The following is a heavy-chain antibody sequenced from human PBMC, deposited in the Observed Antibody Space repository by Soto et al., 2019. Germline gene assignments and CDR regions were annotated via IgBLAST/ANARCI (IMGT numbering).Heavy chain of an antibody. V-gene: IGHV3-33*01. CDR2: IWYDGSNK. CDR3: ARDDLTVTYGMDV. J-gene: IGHJ6*02. CDR1: GVTFSSYG. D-gene: IGHD4-4*01. Sequence: GGSLRLSCAASGVTFSSYGMHWVRRAPGKGLEWVAVIWYDGSNKYYADSVKGRFTISRDNSKNTLYLQMNSLRAEDTAVYYCARDDLTVTYGMDVWGQGTTVPSP.